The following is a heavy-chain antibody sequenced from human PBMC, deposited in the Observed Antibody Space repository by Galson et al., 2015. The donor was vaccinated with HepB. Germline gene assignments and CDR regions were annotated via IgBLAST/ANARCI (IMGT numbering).Heavy chain of an antibody. V-gene: IGHV4-39*01. CDR1: GGSISRSSYY. CDR3: ARRTRRSSSSGGRYMDV. J-gene: IGHJ6*03. CDR2: IYYSGST. Sequence: SETLSLTCTVSGGSISRSSYYWGWIRQPPGKGLEWIGSIYYSGSTYYNPSLKSRVTISVDTSKNQFSLKLSSVTAADTAVYYCARRTRRSSSSGGRYMDVWGKGTTVTVSS. D-gene: IGHD6-6*01.